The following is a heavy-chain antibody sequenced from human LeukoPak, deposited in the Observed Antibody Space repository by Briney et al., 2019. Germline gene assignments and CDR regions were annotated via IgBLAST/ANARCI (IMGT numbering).Heavy chain of an antibody. CDR1: GGTFSSYA. D-gene: IGHD1-26*01. J-gene: IGHJ4*02. CDR2: IIPIFGTA. Sequence: ASVKVSCKASGGTFSSYAISWVRQAPGQGLEWMGGIIPIFGTANYAQKFQGRVTITADKSTSTAYMELRSLRSDDTAVYYCARVGWELLGLDYWGQGTLVTVSS. CDR3: ARVGWELLGLDY. V-gene: IGHV1-69*06.